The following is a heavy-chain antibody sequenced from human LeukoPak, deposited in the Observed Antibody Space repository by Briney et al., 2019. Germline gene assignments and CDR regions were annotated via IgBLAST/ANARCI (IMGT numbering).Heavy chain of an antibody. D-gene: IGHD4-17*01. Sequence: ASVKVSCKASVYTFTSYGISWVRQAPGQGLEWMGWISAYNGNTNYAQKLQGRVTMTTDTSTSTAYMELRSLRSDDTAVYYCARDFYGDPLYYYYGMDVWGQGTTVTVSS. CDR2: ISAYNGNT. CDR1: VYTFTSYG. V-gene: IGHV1-18*01. J-gene: IGHJ6*02. CDR3: ARDFYGDPLYYYYGMDV.